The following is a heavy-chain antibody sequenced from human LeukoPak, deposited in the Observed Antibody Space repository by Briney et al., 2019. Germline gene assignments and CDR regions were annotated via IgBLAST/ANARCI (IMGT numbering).Heavy chain of an antibody. CDR1: GSTFGSYA. CDR3: AKDQGRIAIVGVTFDS. CDR2: ISGSGGGT. J-gene: IGHJ4*02. V-gene: IGHV3-23*01. Sequence: PGGSLRLSCAASGSTFGSYAMSWVRQAPGKGLEWVSAISGSGGGTYYADSVKGRFSISRDNSRNTLYLQMNSLRAEDSAVYYCAKDQGRIAIVGVTFDSWGQGTLVTVSS. D-gene: IGHD1-26*01.